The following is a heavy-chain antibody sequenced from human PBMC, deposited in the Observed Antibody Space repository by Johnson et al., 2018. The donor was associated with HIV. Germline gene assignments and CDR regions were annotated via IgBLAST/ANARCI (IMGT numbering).Heavy chain of an antibody. CDR2: IHSGGST. J-gene: IGHJ3*02. CDR1: GLSVSINY. V-gene: IGHV3-53*01. Sequence: VQLVESGGGLIQPGGSLRLSCAVSGLSVSINYITWVRQAPGKGLEWVSVIHSGGSTYYADSVEGRFIISRDKSNNMLFLQMNSLLRTEDTAMYYCARVRAGAFDIWGRGTMVTVAS. D-gene: IGHD3-10*01. CDR3: ARVRAGAFDI.